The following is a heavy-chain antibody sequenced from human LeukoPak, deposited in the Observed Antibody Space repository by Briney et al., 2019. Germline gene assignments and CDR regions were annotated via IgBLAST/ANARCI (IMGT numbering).Heavy chain of an antibody. D-gene: IGHD6-19*01. Sequence: GASVKVSCKAPGYTFTGYYMHWVRQAPGQGLEWMGWINPNSGGTNYAQKFQGRVTMTRDTSISTAYMELSRLRSDDTAVYYCAREYSSGRWFDPWGQGTLVTVSS. CDR1: GYTFTGYY. J-gene: IGHJ5*02. CDR3: AREYSSGRWFDP. V-gene: IGHV1-2*02. CDR2: INPNSGGT.